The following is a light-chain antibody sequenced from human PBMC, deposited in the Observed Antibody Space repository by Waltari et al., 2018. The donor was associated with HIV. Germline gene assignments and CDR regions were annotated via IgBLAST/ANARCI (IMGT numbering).Light chain of an antibody. J-gene: IGKJ2*01. CDR3: QQSYNTPYT. Sequence: DIQMTQSPSSLSASVGDRVTITCRASQTIKSFLNWYQQKPGKAPNLLIYATSTLHGGVPSSFTGSGSGTAFTLTISSLRPEDFATYYCQQSYNTPYTFGQGTKLEIK. CDR1: QTIKSF. V-gene: IGKV1-39*01. CDR2: ATS.